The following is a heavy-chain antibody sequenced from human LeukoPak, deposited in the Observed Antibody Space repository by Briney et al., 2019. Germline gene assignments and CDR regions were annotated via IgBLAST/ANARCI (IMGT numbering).Heavy chain of an antibody. CDR2: ISDSGSI. V-gene: IGHV4-59*01. CDR1: GGSTSSYY. Sequence: SETLSLTCTVSGGSTSSYYWSWIRQPPGKGLEWIGCISDSGSINYSPSLKSRVSISRDMPKNQFSQRLTSVTAADTAVYYCARGGRLPYSSLSLFDYWGLGSLVTVSS. D-gene: IGHD6-6*01. J-gene: IGHJ4*02. CDR3: ARGGRLPYSSLSLFDY.